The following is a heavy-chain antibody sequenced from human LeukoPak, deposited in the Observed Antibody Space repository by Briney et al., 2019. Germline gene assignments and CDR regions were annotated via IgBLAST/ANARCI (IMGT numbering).Heavy chain of an antibody. CDR3: AKTGVVITNYYYYYMDV. D-gene: IGHD3-3*01. V-gene: IGHV3-30*04. Sequence: GGSLRLSCAASGFTFSSYAMHWVRQAPGKGLEWVAVIPYDGSNKYYADSVKGRFTISRDNSKNTLYLQMNSLRAEDTAVYYCAKTGVVITNYYYYYMDVWGKGTTVTISS. CDR1: GFTFSSYA. CDR2: IPYDGSNK. J-gene: IGHJ6*03.